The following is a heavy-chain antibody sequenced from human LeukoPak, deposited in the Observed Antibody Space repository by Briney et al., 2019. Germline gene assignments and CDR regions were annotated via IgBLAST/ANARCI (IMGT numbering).Heavy chain of an antibody. Sequence: PGGSLRLSCAASGFTFSSYAMHWVRQAPGKGLEWVAFIWYDGSNKYYADSVKGRFTIARDNSKNTRYLQMNSLRAEDTAVYYCARVFNDYGDYEDYYYYMDVWGKGNTVTVYS. CDR3: ARVFNDYGDYEDYYYYMDV. CDR1: GFTFSSYA. J-gene: IGHJ6*03. CDR2: IWYDGSNK. D-gene: IGHD4-17*01. V-gene: IGHV3-33*01.